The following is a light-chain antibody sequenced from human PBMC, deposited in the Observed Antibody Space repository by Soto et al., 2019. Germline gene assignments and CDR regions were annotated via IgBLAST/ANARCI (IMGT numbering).Light chain of an antibody. CDR1: QSVSSN. CDR3: QQYNNWPPLT. J-gene: IGKJ4*01. V-gene: IGKV3-15*01. Sequence: RVMTQSPATLSVSPGERATLSCRASQSVSSNLAWYQQKPGQAPRLLIYGASTRATGIPARFSGSGSGTEFTLTISSLQSEDFAVYYCQQYNNWPPLTFGGGTKVEIK. CDR2: GAS.